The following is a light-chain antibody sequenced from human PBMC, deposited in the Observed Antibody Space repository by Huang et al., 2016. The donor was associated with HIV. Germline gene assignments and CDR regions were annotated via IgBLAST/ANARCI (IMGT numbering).Light chain of an antibody. CDR2: GAS. CDR1: QSVSSN. Sequence: EIVMTQSPATLSVSPGERVTLSCRASQSVSSNLAWLHQKPGQAPRLLIYGASTRATGIPARFSGSGSATEFTLTISSLQSEDFAIYYCQHYNNWPPWTFGPGTQVEI. CDR3: QHYNNWPPWT. V-gene: IGKV3-15*01. J-gene: IGKJ1*01.